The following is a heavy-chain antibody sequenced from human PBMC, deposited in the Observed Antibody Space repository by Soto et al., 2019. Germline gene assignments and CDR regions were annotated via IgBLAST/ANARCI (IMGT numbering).Heavy chain of an antibody. CDR1: GYTFTSYG. CDR2: ISAYNGNT. D-gene: IGHD3-10*01. Sequence: QVQLVQSGAEVKKPGASVKVSCKASGYTFTSYGISWVRQAPGQGLEWMGWISAYNGNTNYAQKLQGRVTMTTDTATSTAYMERRSLRSDDTAVYYCARGGVYYGSGSYYIPPDYWGQGTLVTVSS. J-gene: IGHJ4*02. V-gene: IGHV1-18*01. CDR3: ARGGVYYGSGSYYIPPDY.